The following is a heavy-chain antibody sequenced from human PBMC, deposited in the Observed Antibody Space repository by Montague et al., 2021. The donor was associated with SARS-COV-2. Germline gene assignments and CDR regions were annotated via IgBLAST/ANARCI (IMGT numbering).Heavy chain of an antibody. CDR1: GGSISSYY. CDR3: ARREWLRGGFDY. Sequence: SETLSLTCTVSGGSISSYYWSWIRQPPGKGLEWIGYIYYSGSTNYNPSLKSRVTISVGTSKNQFSLKLSSVTAADTAVYYCARREWLRGGFDYWGQGTLVTVSS. CDR2: IYYSGST. V-gene: IGHV4-59*08. D-gene: IGHD5-12*01. J-gene: IGHJ4*02.